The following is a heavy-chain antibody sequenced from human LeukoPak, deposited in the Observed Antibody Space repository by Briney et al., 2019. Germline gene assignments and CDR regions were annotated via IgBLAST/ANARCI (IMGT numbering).Heavy chain of an antibody. V-gene: IGHV4-34*01. J-gene: IGHJ4*02. CDR1: GGSFSGYY. D-gene: IGHD6-19*01. Sequence: SETLSLTCGVYGGSFSGYYWSWIRQPPGKGPEWIGEISHSRSTNYNPSLKSRVTISVETSRNQCSLRLSSVTAADMAVYYCARMRLGSGFVYWGQGILVTVSS. CDR3: ARMRLGSGFVY. CDR2: ISHSRST.